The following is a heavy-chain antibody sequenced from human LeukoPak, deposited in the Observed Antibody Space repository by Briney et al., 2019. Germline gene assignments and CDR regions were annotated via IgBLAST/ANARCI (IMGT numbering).Heavy chain of an antibody. D-gene: IGHD2-2*01. J-gene: IGHJ6*02. CDR1: GFTFSGPT. CDR3: TTVIVPVETVAMDV. V-gene: IGHV3-73*01. CDR2: IRSKANNYAT. Sequence: GGSLRLSCAASGFTFSGPTMHWVRQASGKGLEWVGRIRSKANNYATTYAASVTGRFTISRDDSKSTAYLQMNSLKTEDTAVYYCTTVIVPVETVAMDVWGQGATVTVSS.